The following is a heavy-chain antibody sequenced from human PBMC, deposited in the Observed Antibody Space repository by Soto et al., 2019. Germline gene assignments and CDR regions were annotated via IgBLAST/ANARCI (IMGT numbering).Heavy chain of an antibody. V-gene: IGHV1-2*04. Sequence: XSVKVSCKASGYTFTGYYMHWVRQAPGQGLEWMGWINPNSGGTNYAQKFQGWVTMTRDTSISTAYMELSRLRSDDTAVFYCARQAAAGPPSVMAVWGKGTTVTVSS. CDR3: ARQAAAGPPSVMAV. CDR2: INPNSGGT. CDR1: GYTFTGYY. J-gene: IGHJ6*04. D-gene: IGHD6-13*01.